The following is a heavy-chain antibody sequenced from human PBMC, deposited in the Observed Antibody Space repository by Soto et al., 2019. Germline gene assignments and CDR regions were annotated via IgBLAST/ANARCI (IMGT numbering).Heavy chain of an antibody. J-gene: IGHJ6*02. CDR1: GGTFSSYA. CDR2: IIPIFGTA. Sequence: SVKVSCKASGGTFSSYAISWVRQAPGQGLEWMGGIIPIFGTANYAQEFQGRVTITADESTSTAYMELSSLRSEDTAVYYCAAQLVRSYYYYGMDVWGQGTTVTVSS. D-gene: IGHD6-6*01. V-gene: IGHV1-69*13. CDR3: AAQLVRSYYYYGMDV.